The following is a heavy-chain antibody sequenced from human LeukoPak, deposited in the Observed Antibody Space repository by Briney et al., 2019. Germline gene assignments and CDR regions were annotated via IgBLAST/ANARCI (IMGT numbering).Heavy chain of an antibody. CDR1: GFTFRSYA. D-gene: IGHD3-3*01. CDR3: ARGGDDFWSGFSRFDY. Sequence: GGSLRLSCAASGFTFRSYAMHWARQAPGKGLEWVAVISYDGSNKYYADSVKGRFTISRDNSKNTLFVQMNSLSAEDTAVYYCARGGDDFWSGFSRFDYWGQGTLVTVSS. CDR2: ISYDGSNK. V-gene: IGHV3-30*04. J-gene: IGHJ4*02.